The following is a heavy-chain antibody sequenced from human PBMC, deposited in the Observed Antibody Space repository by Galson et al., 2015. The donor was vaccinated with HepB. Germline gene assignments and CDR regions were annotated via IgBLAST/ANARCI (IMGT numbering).Heavy chain of an antibody. CDR1: GYSFTSYW. D-gene: IGHD5-18*01. CDR2: IYPGGSDT. V-gene: IGHV5-51*03. J-gene: IGHJ4*02. Sequence: QSGAEVIKPGESLKISCKGSGYSFTSYWIGWVRQMPGKGLEWVGLIYPGGSDTRYSPSFQGQVTISVDKSISTAYLQWSSLKASDTAMYYCARGSAYSYGYLAHWGQGILVTVSS. CDR3: ARGSAYSYGYLAH.